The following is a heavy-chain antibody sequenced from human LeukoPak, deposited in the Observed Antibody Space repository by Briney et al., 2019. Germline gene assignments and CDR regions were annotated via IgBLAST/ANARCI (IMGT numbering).Heavy chain of an antibody. CDR2: INPNAGGT. CDR1: GYRLTAYY. J-gene: IGHJ4*02. D-gene: IGHD3-22*01. Sequence: GASVKVSCKASGYRLTAYYIHWVRQAPGQGLEWMGWINPNAGGTNYAQNFQGRVTMTRDTSISTVYMELSRLRSDDTAIYHCARGLNYDSSAYYYWGQGTLVTVSS. V-gene: IGHV1-2*02. CDR3: ARGLNYDSSAYYY.